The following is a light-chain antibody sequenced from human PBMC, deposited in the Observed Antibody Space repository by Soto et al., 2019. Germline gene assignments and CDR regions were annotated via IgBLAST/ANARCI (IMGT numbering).Light chain of an antibody. Sequence: ELGMSQSPSTLSVYQGERATLSCRASHTVRDNLGWYQQKPGQPPRLLIYGATTRATGIPARFSGSGSGTEFTLTISSLQSEDFAVYYCQQYNNWPLTFGGGTKVDNK. CDR1: HTVRDN. CDR3: QQYNNWPLT. V-gene: IGKV3D-15*01. CDR2: GAT. J-gene: IGKJ4*01.